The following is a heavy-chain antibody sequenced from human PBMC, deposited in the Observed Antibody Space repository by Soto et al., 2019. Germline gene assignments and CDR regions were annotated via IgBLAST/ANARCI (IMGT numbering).Heavy chain of an antibody. CDR3: ARDRLIAVTGLLHY. J-gene: IGHJ4*02. Sequence: ASVKVSCKTSGYPFTSYGINGVRQAPGQGPEWMGWISAYNGKTSYTQKFQGRVTMTTDTSTSTAYMELRSLRSDDTAVYYCARDRLIAVTGLLHYWGQGTLVTVSS. V-gene: IGHV1-18*01. D-gene: IGHD6-19*01. CDR1: GYPFTSYG. CDR2: ISAYNGKT.